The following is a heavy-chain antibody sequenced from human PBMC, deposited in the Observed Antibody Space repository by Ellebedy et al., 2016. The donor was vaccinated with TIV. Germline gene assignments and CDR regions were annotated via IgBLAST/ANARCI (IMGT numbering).Heavy chain of an antibody. CDR3: ARTTATHYYFDY. J-gene: IGHJ4*02. D-gene: IGHD4-17*01. V-gene: IGHV1-69*13. CDR2: IIPIFGTA. CDR1: GGTFSSYA. Sequence: SVKVSCXASGGTFSSYAISWVRQAPGQGLEWMGGIIPIFGTANYAQKFQGRVTITADESTSTAYMELSSLRSEDTAVYYCARTTATHYYFDYWGQGTLVTVSS.